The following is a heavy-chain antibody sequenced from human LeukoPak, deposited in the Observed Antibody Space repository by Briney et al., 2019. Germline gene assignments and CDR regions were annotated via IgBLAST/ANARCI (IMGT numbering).Heavy chain of an antibody. CDR1: GFTFSNYA. V-gene: IGHV3-64*01. CDR3: ARGNVVGATRPFDY. CDR2: IGSNGDST. Sequence: GGSLRLSCAGSGFTFSNYAMYWVRQAPGKGLENVAGIGSNGDSTYYANSVKGRFTTSRDNSKNTLFLQMGSLRAEDMAVYYCARGNVVGATRPFDYWGQGTLVTVPS. J-gene: IGHJ4*02. D-gene: IGHD1-26*01.